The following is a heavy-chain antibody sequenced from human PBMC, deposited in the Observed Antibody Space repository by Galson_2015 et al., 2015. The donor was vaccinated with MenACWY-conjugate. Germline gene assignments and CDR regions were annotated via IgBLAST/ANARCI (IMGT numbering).Heavy chain of an antibody. CDR1: GGRFGSYT. CDR3: VRAEGWLRSAFDL. V-gene: IGHV3-30*11. D-gene: IGHD5-12*01. J-gene: IGHJ3*01. CDR2: VSYAAFSC. Sequence: ALSLCCAAAGGRFGSYTLYWVGQSPGTGVGCVGTVSYAAFSCCYVVSVQGRFSLAGDMSKNTVSLEMSSLGPEDSAVYYCVRAEGWLRSAFDLWGQGTMVTVSS.